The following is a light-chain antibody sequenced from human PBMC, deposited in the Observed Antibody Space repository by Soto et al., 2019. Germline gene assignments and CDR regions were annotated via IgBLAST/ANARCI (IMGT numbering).Light chain of an antibody. CDR3: NSYKTISTLV. CDR2: EVT. Sequence: QSVLAQPASVSGSPGQSITISCTGTSSDVGGYNFVSWYQQHPGKAPKLMIYEVTSRPSGVSNRFSGSKSGNTASLTISGLQAEDEADYYCNSYKTISTLVFGTGTKVTVL. V-gene: IGLV2-14*03. CDR1: SSDVGGYNF. J-gene: IGLJ1*01.